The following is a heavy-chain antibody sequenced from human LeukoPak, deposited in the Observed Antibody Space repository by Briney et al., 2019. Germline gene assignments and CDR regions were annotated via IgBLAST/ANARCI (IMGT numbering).Heavy chain of an antibody. V-gene: IGHV3-33*01. J-gene: IGHJ4*02. D-gene: IGHD3-10*01. CDR3: AREILGSGSYPDF. Sequence: PGGSLRLSCAASGFNFDTYAMHWVRQAPGQGLEWVALIWHDGSHKFYSNSVRGQFTISRDNSKNAVYLQMNNLRPDDTAVYYCAREILGSGSYPDFWGQGTLVTVPS. CDR2: IWHDGSHK. CDR1: GFNFDTYA.